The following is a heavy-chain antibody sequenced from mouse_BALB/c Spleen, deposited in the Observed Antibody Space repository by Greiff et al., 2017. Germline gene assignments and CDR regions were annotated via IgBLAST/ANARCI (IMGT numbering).Heavy chain of an antibody. Sequence: EVHLVESGGGLVKPGGSLKLSCAASGFTFSSYAMSWVRQTPEKRLEWVASISSGGSTYYPDSVKGRFTISRDNARNILYLQMSSLRSEDTAMYYCARGDYCGSSYCAMDYWGQGTSVTVSS. D-gene: IGHD1-1*01. J-gene: IGHJ4*01. CDR3: ARGDYCGSSYCAMDY. CDR2: ISSGGST. CDR1: GFTFSSYA. V-gene: IGHV5-6-5*01.